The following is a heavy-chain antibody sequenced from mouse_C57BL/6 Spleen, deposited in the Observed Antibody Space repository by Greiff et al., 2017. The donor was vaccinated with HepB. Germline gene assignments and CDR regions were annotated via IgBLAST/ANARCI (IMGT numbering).Heavy chain of an antibody. CDR2: INPNNGGT. V-gene: IGHV1-22*01. Sequence: EVQRVESGPELVKPGASVKMSCKASGYTFTDYNMHWVKQSHGKSLEWIGYINPNNGGTSYNQKFKGKATLTVNKSSSTAYMELRSLTSEDSAVYYCARDDGYRGYFDVWGTGTTVTVSS. CDR1: GYTFTDYN. CDR3: ARDDGYRGYFDV. J-gene: IGHJ1*03. D-gene: IGHD2-3*01.